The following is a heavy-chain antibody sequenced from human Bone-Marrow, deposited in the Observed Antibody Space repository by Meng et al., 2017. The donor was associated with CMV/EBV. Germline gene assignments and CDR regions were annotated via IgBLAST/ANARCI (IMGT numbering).Heavy chain of an antibody. CDR2: INPNSGGT. Sequence: ASVKVSCKASGYTFTGYYMHWVRQAPGQGLEWMGWINPNSGGTNYAQKFQGRVTMTRDTSISTAYMELSRLRSDDTAVYYCARDSRYNWNDEIFGVVIEGWFDPWGQGTLVTVSS. CDR3: ARDSRYNWNDEIFGVVIEGWFDP. J-gene: IGHJ5*02. D-gene: IGHD3-3*01. V-gene: IGHV1-2*02. CDR1: GYTFTGYY.